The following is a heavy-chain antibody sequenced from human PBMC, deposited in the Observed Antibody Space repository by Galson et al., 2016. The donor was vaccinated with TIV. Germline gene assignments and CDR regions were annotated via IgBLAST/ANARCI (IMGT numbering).Heavy chain of an antibody. CDR1: GYTSTSYN. CDR3: ARDGLYCSGGSCYTDWYFDL. D-gene: IGHD2-15*01. CDR2: INPSGGNT. J-gene: IGHJ2*01. V-gene: IGHV1-46*01. Sequence: SVKVSCKASGYTSTSYNMHWVRQAPGQGPEWMGIINPSGGNTEYAQKFQGRVTMTRDTSTSTVYMELNSLRSEDTAVYYCARDGLYCSGGSCYTDWYFDLWGRGTLVTVSS.